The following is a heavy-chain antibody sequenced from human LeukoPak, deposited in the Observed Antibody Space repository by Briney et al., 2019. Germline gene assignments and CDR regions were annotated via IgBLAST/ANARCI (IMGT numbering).Heavy chain of an antibody. Sequence: PGGSLRLSCAASRFAFSDYGMHWVSQAPGKGLEWVAVISYDGSNKYYADSVKGRFTISRDNSKNTLYLQMNSLRAEDTAVYYCARGEGYSYGFSEYWGQGTLVTVSS. J-gene: IGHJ4*02. CDR3: ARGEGYSYGFSEY. CDR2: ISYDGSNK. CDR1: RFAFSDYG. V-gene: IGHV3-30*03. D-gene: IGHD5-18*01.